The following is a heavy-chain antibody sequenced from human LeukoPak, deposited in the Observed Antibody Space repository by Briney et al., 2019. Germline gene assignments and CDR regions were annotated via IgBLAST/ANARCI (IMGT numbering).Heavy chain of an antibody. CDR2: IIPILRIA. V-gene: IGHV1-69*04. J-gene: IGHJ4*02. Sequence: SVKVSCKASGGTFSSYTISWVRQAPGQGLEWMGRIIPILRIANYAQKFQGRVTITADKSTSTAYMELSSLRSEDTAVYYCTRDPPITAMATDWGQGTLVTVSS. D-gene: IGHD5-18*01. CDR1: GGTFSSYT. CDR3: TRDPPITAMATD.